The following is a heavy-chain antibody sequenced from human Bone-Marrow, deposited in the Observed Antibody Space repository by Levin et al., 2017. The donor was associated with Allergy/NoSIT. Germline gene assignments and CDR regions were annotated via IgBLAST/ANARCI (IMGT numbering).Heavy chain of an antibody. CDR3: ARDRDIVEVGGEY. D-gene: IGHD3-22*01. Sequence: GESLKISCAASGFTVSSSYMSWVRQAPGKGLEWVAVVYSGGSTYYADSVKGRFTISRDNPKNTLYLQMNSLRVEDTAVYYCARDRDIVEVGGEYWGQGTLVTVSS. CDR2: VYSGGST. V-gene: IGHV3-66*01. CDR1: GFTVSSSY. J-gene: IGHJ4*02.